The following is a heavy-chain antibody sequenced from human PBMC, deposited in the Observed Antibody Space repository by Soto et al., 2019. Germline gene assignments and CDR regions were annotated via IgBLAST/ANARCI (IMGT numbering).Heavy chain of an antibody. Sequence: QVQLVQSGAEVKKPGSSVKVSCKASGGTFSSYAISWVRQAPGQGLEWMGGIIPIFGTANYAQKFQGRVTFNADESTSTAYMELSSLRSEDTAVYYCARGPAYCGGDCFFDYWGQGTLVTVSS. V-gene: IGHV1-69*01. J-gene: IGHJ4*02. CDR3: ARGPAYCGGDCFFDY. CDR2: IIPIFGTA. CDR1: GGTFSSYA. D-gene: IGHD2-21*02.